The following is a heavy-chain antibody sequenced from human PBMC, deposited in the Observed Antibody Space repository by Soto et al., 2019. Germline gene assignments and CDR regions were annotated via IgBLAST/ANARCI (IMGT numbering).Heavy chain of an antibody. J-gene: IGHJ6*02. CDR3: ARGGAAAPRWGYYYGMDV. V-gene: IGHV5-51*01. CDR2: IYPGDSDT. CDR1: GYSFTSYW. Sequence: GESLKISCKGSGYSFTSYWIGWVRQMPGKGLEWMGIIYPGDSDTRYSPSFQGQVTNAAAKSISTAYLQWSRRKASVTAMYTCARGGAAAPRWGYYYGMDVWGQGTTVTVSS. D-gene: IGHD2-2*01.